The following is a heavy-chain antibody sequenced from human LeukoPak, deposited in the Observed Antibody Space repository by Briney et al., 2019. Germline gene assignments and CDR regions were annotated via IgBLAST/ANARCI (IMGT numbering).Heavy chain of an antibody. CDR1: GFTFSSYS. V-gene: IGHV3-21*01. J-gene: IGHJ4*02. Sequence: GGSLRLSCAASGFTFSSYSMNWVRQAPGKGLEWVSSISSSSSYIYYADSVKGRFTISRDNAKNSLYLQMNSLRAEDTAVYYCAREGTMVRGVIPPDYWGQGTLVAVSS. CDR3: AREGTMVRGVIPPDY. D-gene: IGHD3-10*01. CDR2: ISSSSSYI.